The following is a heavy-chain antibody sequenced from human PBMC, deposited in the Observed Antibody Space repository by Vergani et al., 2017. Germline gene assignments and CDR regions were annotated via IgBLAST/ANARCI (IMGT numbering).Heavy chain of an antibody. CDR3: ARDISITMVRGVITLVY. CDR2: IIPIFGTA. J-gene: IGHJ4*02. V-gene: IGHV1-69*12. Sequence: QVQLVQSGAEVKKPGSSVKVSCKASGGTFSSYAISWVRQAPGQGLEWMGGIIPIFGTANYAQKFQGRVTITADESTSTAYMELSILRSEDTAVYYCARDISITMVRGVITLVYWGQGTLVTVSS. CDR1: GGTFSSYA. D-gene: IGHD3-10*01.